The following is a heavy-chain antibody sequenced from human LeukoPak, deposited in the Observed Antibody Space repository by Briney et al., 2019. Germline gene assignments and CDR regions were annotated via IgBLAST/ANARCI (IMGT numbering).Heavy chain of an antibody. V-gene: IGHV3-11*01. D-gene: IGHD4-17*01. CDR3: ARDRYGDYSDY. CDR1: GFTFSDYY. Sequence: GGSLRLSCAASGFTFSDYYMSWIRQAPGKGLEWVSYISITSSTIYYADSVKGRFTISRDNAKNLLYLQMNSLRAEDTAVYYCARDRYGDYSDYWGQGTLVTVSS. CDR2: ISITSSTI. J-gene: IGHJ4*02.